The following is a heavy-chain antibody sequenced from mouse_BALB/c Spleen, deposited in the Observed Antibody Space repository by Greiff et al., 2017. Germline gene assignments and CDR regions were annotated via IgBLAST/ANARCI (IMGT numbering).Heavy chain of an antibody. J-gene: IGHJ2*01. Sequence: VQLQQSGPELVKPGASVKMSCKASGYTFTDYVISWVKQRTGQGLEWIGEIYPGSGSTYYNEKFKGKATLTADKSSNTAYMQLSSLTSEDSAVYFCARLYGNYPDYFDYWGQGTTLTVSS. CDR2: IYPGSGST. CDR3: ARLYGNYPDYFDY. D-gene: IGHD2-10*02. CDR1: GYTFTDYV. V-gene: IGHV1-77*01.